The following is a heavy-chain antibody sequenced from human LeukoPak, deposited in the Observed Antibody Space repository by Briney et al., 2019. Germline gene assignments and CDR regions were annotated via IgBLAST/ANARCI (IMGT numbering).Heavy chain of an antibody. Sequence: GGSLRLSCAASGFTFSSYAMSWVRQAPGKGLEWVSAISGSGGSTYYADSVKGRFTISRDNSKNTLYLQMNSLRAEDTAVYYCANYQYYYDSSGFKLWGQGTLVTVSS. CDR1: GFTFSSYA. CDR2: ISGSGGST. CDR3: ANYQYYYDSSGFKL. V-gene: IGHV3-23*01. J-gene: IGHJ4*02. D-gene: IGHD3-22*01.